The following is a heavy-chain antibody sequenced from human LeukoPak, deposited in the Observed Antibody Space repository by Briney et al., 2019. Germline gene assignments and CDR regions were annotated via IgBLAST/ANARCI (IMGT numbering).Heavy chain of an antibody. J-gene: IGHJ5*02. CDR2: IYYSGST. V-gene: IGHV4-59*01. CDR3: ARSTYFHNWVDP. CDR1: GGSISSYY. D-gene: IGHD3-10*01. Sequence: SETLSLTCTVSGGSISSYYWSWIRQPPGKGLEWIGYIYYSGSTNYNPSLKSRVTISVDTSKNQFSLKLSSVTAADTAVYYCARSTYFHNWVDPWGQGTLVTVSS.